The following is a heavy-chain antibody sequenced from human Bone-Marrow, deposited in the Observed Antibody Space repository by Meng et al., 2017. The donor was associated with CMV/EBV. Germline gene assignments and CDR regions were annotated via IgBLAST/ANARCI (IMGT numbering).Heavy chain of an antibody. Sequence: GESLKISCAASGFTFSSYSMNWVRQAPGKGLEWVSSISSSSSYIYYADSVKGRFTISRDNAKNSLYLQMNSLRAEDTAVYYCASPVYVDAFDIWGQGTMATVPS. D-gene: IGHD1-14*01. J-gene: IGHJ3*02. CDR3: ASPVYVDAFDI. CDR2: ISSSSSYI. CDR1: GFTFSSYS. V-gene: IGHV3-21*01.